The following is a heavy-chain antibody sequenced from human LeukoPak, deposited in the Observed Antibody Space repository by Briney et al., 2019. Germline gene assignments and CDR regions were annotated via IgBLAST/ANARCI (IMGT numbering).Heavy chain of an antibody. J-gene: IGHJ3*02. CDR2: ISGSGGST. CDR3: AKSNGYGLVDI. CDR1: GFTFSNYA. V-gene: IGHV3-23*01. Sequence: GGSLRLSCAVSGFTFSNYAMSWVRQAPGKGLEWVSSISGSGGSTYYADSVKGRFTISRDNSKNTLYLQMNSLRAEDTAVYYCAKSNGYGLVDIWGQGTVVTVSS. D-gene: IGHD3-10*01.